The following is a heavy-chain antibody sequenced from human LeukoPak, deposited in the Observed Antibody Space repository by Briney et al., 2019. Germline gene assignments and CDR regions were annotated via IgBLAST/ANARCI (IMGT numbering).Heavy chain of an antibody. CDR1: GFTFTTYS. CDR2: ISINGDNR. D-gene: IGHD3/OR15-3a*01. Sequence: GGSLRLSCAASGFTFTTYSMHWVRQAPGKGLEYVSGISINGDNRYYANSVKGRFTISRDNSKNTVWLQMGSLRPEDTGVYFCARGRGGTSARPFFDYRGGQGSLITVSS. CDR3: ARGRGGTSARPFFDYR. V-gene: IGHV3-64*01. J-gene: IGHJ4*02.